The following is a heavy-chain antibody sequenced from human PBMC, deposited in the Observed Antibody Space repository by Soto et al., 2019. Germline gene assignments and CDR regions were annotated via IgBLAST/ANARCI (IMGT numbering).Heavy chain of an antibody. Sequence: QVQLVQSGAEVKKPGSSVKVSCKAPGGTFSSYAISWVLQAPGQGLEWMGGIIPIFGTANYAQKFQGRVTITAAASTRTGYMELRSLRSEDTAVYSCARSQGGSSSLDIYYYYYYGMDVWCQGTTVTVSS. CDR2: IIPIFGTA. CDR1: GGTFSSYA. J-gene: IGHJ6*02. D-gene: IGHD2-15*01. CDR3: ARSQGGSSSLDIYYYYYYGMDV. V-gene: IGHV1-69*01.